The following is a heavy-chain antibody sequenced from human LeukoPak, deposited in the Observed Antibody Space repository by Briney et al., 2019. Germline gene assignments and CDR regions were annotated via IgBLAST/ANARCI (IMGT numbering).Heavy chain of an antibody. D-gene: IGHD3-10*01. CDR2: ISAYNGNT. Sequence: EASVKVSCKASGYTFTSYGISWVRQAPGQGLEWMGWISAYNGNTNYAQKLQGRVTMTTDTSTSTAYMELRSLRSDDTAVYYCARDEIVVGSYYTSWQAGYFDYWGQGTLVTVSS. CDR3: ARDEIVVGSYYTSWQAGYFDY. J-gene: IGHJ4*02. CDR1: GYTFTSYG. V-gene: IGHV1-18*01.